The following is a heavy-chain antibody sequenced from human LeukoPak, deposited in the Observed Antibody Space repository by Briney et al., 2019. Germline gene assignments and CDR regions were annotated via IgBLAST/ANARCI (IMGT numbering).Heavy chain of an antibody. CDR1: GYTFTGYY. D-gene: IGHD2-2*02. CDR3: ARGRYCSSTSCYTAPEYYFEY. V-gene: IGHV1-2*02. J-gene: IGHJ4*02. CDR2: INPNSGGT. Sequence: ASVKVSCTASGYTFTGYYMHWVRQAPGQGREWMGWINPNSGGTNYAQKFQGRVTMTRDTSISTAYVELSRLRSDDTAVYYCARGRYCSSTSCYTAPEYYFEYWGQGTLVTVSS.